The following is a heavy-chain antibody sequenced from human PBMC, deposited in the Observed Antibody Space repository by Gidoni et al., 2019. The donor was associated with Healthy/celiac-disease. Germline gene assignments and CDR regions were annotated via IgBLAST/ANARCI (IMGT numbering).Heavy chain of an antibody. J-gene: IGHJ3*02. CDR2: INPSGGST. CDR1: GYTFTSYY. V-gene: IGHV1-46*01. CDR3: ARVRGSPIVSSGYTDAFGI. D-gene: IGHD3-22*01. Sequence: QVQLVQSGAEVKKPGASVKVSCKASGYTFTSYYMHWVRQAPGQGLEWMGIINPSGGSTSYAQKFQGRVTMTRDTSTSTVYMELSSLRSEDTAVYYCARVRGSPIVSSGYTDAFGIWGQGTMVTVSS.